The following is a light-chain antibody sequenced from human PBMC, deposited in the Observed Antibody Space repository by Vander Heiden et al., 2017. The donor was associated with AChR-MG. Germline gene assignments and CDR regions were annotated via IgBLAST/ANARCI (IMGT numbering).Light chain of an antibody. Sequence: SVVTQPTSTSGTPGQRVTIHRSGSSSNIGSNDVYWYQQLPGTAPKPIIDVNNQRPFWVPYRSACSKSGTSASPAISGLRSEDEADDYCSAWDDSLSGFLVFGTGTKVTVL. CDR2: VNN. CDR3: SAWDDSLSGFLV. CDR1: SSNIGSND. J-gene: IGLJ1*01. V-gene: IGLV1-47*02.